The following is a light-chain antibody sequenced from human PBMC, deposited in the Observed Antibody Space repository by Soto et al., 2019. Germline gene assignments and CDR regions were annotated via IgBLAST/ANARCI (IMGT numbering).Light chain of an antibody. Sequence: DIQMTQSPSILSASVGDRVTITCRASQSIRSWLAWYQQKPGKAPKLLIYDAYSLESGVPSRFSGRRSGTEVTLTIAGLQPEDFATYYCQQYESYSPLTFGGGTKGEIK. CDR1: QSIRSW. CDR3: QQYESYSPLT. V-gene: IGKV1-5*01. CDR2: DAY. J-gene: IGKJ4*01.